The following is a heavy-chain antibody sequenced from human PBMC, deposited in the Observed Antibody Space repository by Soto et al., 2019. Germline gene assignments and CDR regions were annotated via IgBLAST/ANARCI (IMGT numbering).Heavy chain of an antibody. CDR2: ISYDGSNK. CDR1: GFTFSSYG. J-gene: IGHJ6*02. D-gene: IGHD6-6*01. V-gene: IGHV3-30*18. CDR3: AKDTSSGRRSSSWDYYYYGMDV. Sequence: PGGALRLLCAASGFTFSSYGMHWVRQAPGKGLEWVAVISYDGSNKYYADSVKGRFTISRDNSRNTLYLQMNSLRAEDTAVYYCAKDTSSGRRSSSWDYYYYGMDVWGQGTPVPVS.